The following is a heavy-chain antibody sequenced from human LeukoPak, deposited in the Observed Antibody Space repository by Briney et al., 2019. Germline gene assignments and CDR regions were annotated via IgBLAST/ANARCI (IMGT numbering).Heavy chain of an antibody. J-gene: IGHJ4*02. CDR3: VRMGSTFDY. D-gene: IGHD5/OR15-5a*01. CDR1: GFTFSDYG. Sequence: GGSLRLSSAASGFTFSDYGMHWVRQAPGKGLEWMAAIWYDGGSKSYADSVKGRFTISRDNSKNTLHLQMNSLRVEDTAVYYCVRMGSTFDYWGQGTLVTVSS. V-gene: IGHV3-33*01. CDR2: IWYDGGSK.